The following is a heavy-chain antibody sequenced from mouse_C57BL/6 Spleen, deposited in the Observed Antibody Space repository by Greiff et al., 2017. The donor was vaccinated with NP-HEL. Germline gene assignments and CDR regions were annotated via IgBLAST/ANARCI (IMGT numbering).Heavy chain of an antibody. J-gene: IGHJ2*01. CDR1: GYAFSSSW. Sequence: QVQLQQSGPELVKPGASVKISCKASGYAFSSSWMNWVKQRPGKGLEWIGRIYPGDGDTNYNGKFKGKATLTADKSSSTAYMQLSGLTSEDSAVYFCARDQGYYFDDWGQGTTLTVSS. CDR3: ARDQGYYFDD. V-gene: IGHV1-82*01. CDR2: IYPGDGDT. D-gene: IGHD3-3*01.